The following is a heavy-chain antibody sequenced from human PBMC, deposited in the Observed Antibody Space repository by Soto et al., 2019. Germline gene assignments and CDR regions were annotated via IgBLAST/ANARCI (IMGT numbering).Heavy chain of an antibody. J-gene: IGHJ1*01. V-gene: IGHV3-53*02. CDR2: TYTGGNS. D-gene: IGHD3-10*01. Sequence: EVQLVQTGGGLIKPGGSLSLSCAASGLSVSDKYMSWVRQAPGKGLEWVSLTYTGGNSYFADFVKGRFIVSRDISKNTLFLHMHSLAAEDTAVYYCAREGYAYGLEFWGPGSLVNVSS. CDR3: AREGYAYGLEF. CDR1: GLSVSDKY.